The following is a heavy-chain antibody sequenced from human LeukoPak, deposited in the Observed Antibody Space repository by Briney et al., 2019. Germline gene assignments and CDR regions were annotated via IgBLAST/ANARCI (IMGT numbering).Heavy chain of an antibody. D-gene: IGHD3-9*01. Sequence: ASVNVSCKASGYTFTSYDINWVRQATGQGLEWMGWMNPNSGNTGYAQKFQGRVTMTRNTSISTAYMELSSLRSEDTAVYYCARGHYYDILTGEEAFDPWGQGTLVTVSS. CDR3: ARGHYYDILTGEEAFDP. CDR1: GYTFTSYD. J-gene: IGHJ5*02. V-gene: IGHV1-8*01. CDR2: MNPNSGNT.